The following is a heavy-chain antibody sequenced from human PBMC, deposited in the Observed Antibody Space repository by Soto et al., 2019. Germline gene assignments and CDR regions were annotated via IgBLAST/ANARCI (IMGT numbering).Heavy chain of an antibody. CDR3: ARVGYGYYVMDV. CDR2: ISSSSSYI. V-gene: IGHV3-21*01. D-gene: IGHD5-12*01. CDR1: GFTFSSYS. J-gene: IGHJ6*02. Sequence: PGGSLRLSCAASGFTFSSYSMNWVRQAPGKGLEWVSSISSSSSYIYYADSVKGRSTISRDNAKNSLYLQMNSLRAEDTAVYYCARVGYGYYVMDVWGQGTTVTVSS.